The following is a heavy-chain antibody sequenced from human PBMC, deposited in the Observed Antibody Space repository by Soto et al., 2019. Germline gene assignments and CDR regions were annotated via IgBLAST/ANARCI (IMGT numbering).Heavy chain of an antibody. CDR1: GFTVSTNF. D-gene: IGHD5-18*01. V-gene: IGHV3-66*01. CDR2: IYSGGST. CDR3: ARARMQLWPNYYDDGLDV. J-gene: IGHJ6*02. Sequence: GGSLRLSCAASGFTVSTNFMTWVRQAPGKGLEWVSVIYSGGSTFYADSVKGGFTITRDNSKNTLYFQMNSLRVEDTAVYYCARARMQLWPNYYDDGLDVWGQGTTVTVSS.